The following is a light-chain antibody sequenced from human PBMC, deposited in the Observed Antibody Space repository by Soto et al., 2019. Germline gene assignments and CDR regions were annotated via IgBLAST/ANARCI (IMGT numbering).Light chain of an antibody. V-gene: IGLV2-11*01. Sequence: QSALTQPASVSGSPGQSITISCTGTSSDGGGYKFVSWYQQHPGKAPKLMIYDVSKRPSGVPDRFSGSKSGKTASLTISGLQAEDEAEYYCCSYAGSYTDVFGTETKVTVL. CDR3: CSYAGSYTDV. J-gene: IGLJ1*01. CDR2: DVS. CDR1: SSDGGGYKF.